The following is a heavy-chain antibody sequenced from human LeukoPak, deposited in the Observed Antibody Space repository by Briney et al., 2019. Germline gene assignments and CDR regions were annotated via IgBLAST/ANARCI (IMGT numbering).Heavy chain of an antibody. Sequence: SQTLSLTCTVSGGSISSGSYYWSWIRQPAGKGLEWIGRIYTSGSTNYNPSLKSRVTISVDTSKNQFSLKLSSVTAADTAVYYCARDRYYDSSGYNEAFDIWGQGTMVTVSS. J-gene: IGHJ3*02. CDR3: ARDRYYDSSGYNEAFDI. D-gene: IGHD3-22*01. CDR1: GGSISSGSYY. CDR2: IYTSGST. V-gene: IGHV4-61*02.